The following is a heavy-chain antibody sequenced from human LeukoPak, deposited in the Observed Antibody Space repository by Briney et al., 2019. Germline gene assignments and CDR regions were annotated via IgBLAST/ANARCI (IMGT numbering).Heavy chain of an antibody. Sequence: SETLSLTCTVSGGSISTYYWSWIRQPPGKGLEWIGYIYYTGSTYYNPSLKSRVTISVDTSKDQFSLKLSSVTAADTAVYYCARWLYFDWLLYDTQPIWGQGTLVTVSS. J-gene: IGHJ4*02. CDR3: ARWLYFDWLLYDTQPI. D-gene: IGHD3-9*01. CDR1: GGSISTYY. V-gene: IGHV4-59*01. CDR2: IYYTGST.